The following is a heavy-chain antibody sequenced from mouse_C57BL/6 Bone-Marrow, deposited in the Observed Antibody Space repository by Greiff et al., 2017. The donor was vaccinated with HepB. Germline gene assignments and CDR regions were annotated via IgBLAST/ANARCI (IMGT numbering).Heavy chain of an antibody. CDR3: ARRNWDGAMDY. CDR2: INTNNGGT. J-gene: IGHJ4*01. V-gene: IGHV1-26*01. Sequence: VQLQQSGPELVKPGASVKISCKASGYTFTDYYMNWVKQSHGKSLEWIGDINTNNGGTSYNQKFKGKTTLTVDKSSSTSYMELRSLTSEDSAVYYCARRNWDGAMDYWGQGTSVTVSS. D-gene: IGHD4-1*01. CDR1: GYTFTDYY.